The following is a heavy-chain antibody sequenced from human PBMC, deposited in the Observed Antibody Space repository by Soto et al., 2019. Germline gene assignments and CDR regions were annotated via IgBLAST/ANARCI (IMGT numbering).Heavy chain of an antibody. CDR1: GFTFSSYG. D-gene: IGHD3-22*01. CDR2: IWYDGSNK. J-gene: IGHJ3*02. CDR3: ARSPAYYYDSSGYYLTTHDAFDI. V-gene: IGHV3-33*01. Sequence: GGSLRLSCAASGFTFSSYGMHWVRQAPGKGLECVAVIWYDGSNKYYADSVKGRFTISRDNSKNTLYLQMNSLRAEDTAVYYCARSPAYYYDSSGYYLTTHDAFDIWGQGTMVTVSS.